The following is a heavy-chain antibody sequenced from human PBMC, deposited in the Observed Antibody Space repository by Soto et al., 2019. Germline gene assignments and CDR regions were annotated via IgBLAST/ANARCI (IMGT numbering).Heavy chain of an antibody. CDR1: GYTFTSYD. CDR3: AREKGGGSYLDY. D-gene: IGHD1-26*01. V-gene: IGHV1-8*01. J-gene: IGHJ4*02. CDR2: MNPNSGNT. Sequence: QVQLVQSGAEVKKPGASVKVSCKASGYTFTSYDINWVRQATGQGFEWMGWMNPNSGNTGYSQKFQGRVTMTRNTFRRTAYMALGSLRSEDPAVYYRAREKGGGSYLDYWGQGTLVTVSS.